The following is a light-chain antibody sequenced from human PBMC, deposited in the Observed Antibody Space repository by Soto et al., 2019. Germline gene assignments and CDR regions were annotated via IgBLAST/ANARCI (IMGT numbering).Light chain of an antibody. J-gene: IGLJ1*01. V-gene: IGLV1-44*01. CDR2: TTN. CDR1: SSNIGTSS. CDR3: AAWDYSLNGHV. Sequence: QSVLTQPHSASGTPGQRVTISCSGSSSNIGTSSVHWFQQLPGTAPKLLISTTNQRPSGVPERFSGSKSGTSASLAISGLQSEDEADYYCAAWDYSLNGHVFGTGTKVTV.